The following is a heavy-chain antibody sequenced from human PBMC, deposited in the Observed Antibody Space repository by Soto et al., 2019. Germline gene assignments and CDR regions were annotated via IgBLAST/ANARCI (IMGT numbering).Heavy chain of an antibody. Sequence: QVQLVESGGGVVQPGRSLRLSCAASGFTFSSYAMHGVRQAPGKGLEWVAVISYDGSNKYYADSVKARFTISRDNSKNTLYLQMNSLRAEDTAVYYCARGDRVEDYYYYGMDVWGQGTTVTVSS. V-gene: IGHV3-30-3*01. CDR3: ARGDRVEDYYYYGMDV. CDR1: GFTFSSYA. D-gene: IGHD3-22*01. J-gene: IGHJ6*02. CDR2: ISYDGSNK.